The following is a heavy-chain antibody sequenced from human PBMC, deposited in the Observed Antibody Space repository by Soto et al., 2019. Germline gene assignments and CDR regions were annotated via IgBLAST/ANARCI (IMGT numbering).Heavy chain of an antibody. CDR3: ARQIYDSDTGPNFQYYFNS. V-gene: IGHV5-10-1*01. Sequence: GESLKISCKGSGYSFAGYWITWVRQKPGKGLEWMGRIDPSDSQTYYSPSFRGHVTISATKSITTVFLQWSSLRASDTAMYYCARQIYDSDTGPNFQYYFNSWGQGTPVTVSS. CDR2: IDPSDSQT. J-gene: IGHJ4*02. D-gene: IGHD3-22*01. CDR1: GYSFAGYW.